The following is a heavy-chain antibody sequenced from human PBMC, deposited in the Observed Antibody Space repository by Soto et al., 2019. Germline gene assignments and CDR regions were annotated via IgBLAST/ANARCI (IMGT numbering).Heavy chain of an antibody. D-gene: IGHD2-21*01. J-gene: IGHJ4*02. CDR3: ARGGRLLQSLLIDY. Sequence: SETLSLTCAVYGGSFSGYYWSWIRQPPGKGLEWIGEINHSGSTNYNPSLKSRVTISVDTSKNQFSLKLSSVTAADTAVYYCARGGRLLQSLLIDYWGQGTLVTVSS. CDR1: GGSFSGYY. V-gene: IGHV4-34*01. CDR2: INHSGST.